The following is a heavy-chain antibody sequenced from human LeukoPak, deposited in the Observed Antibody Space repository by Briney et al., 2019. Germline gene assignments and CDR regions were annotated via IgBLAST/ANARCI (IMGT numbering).Heavy chain of an antibody. D-gene: IGHD3-10*01. Sequence: GASVKVSCKASGYTFTSYDINWVRQATGQGLEWMGWMNPNSGNTGYAQKFQGRVTITRNTSISTAYMELSSLRSEDTAVYYCARASSFTYYYGSGSYYNVPPFDYWGQGTLVTVSS. J-gene: IGHJ4*02. CDR3: ARASSFTYYYGSGSYYNVPPFDY. V-gene: IGHV1-8*01. CDR2: MNPNSGNT. CDR1: GYTFTSYD.